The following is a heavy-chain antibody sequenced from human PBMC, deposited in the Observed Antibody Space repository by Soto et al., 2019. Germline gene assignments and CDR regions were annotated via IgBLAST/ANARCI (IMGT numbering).Heavy chain of an antibody. J-gene: IGHJ4*02. D-gene: IGHD5-18*01. CDR1: GFSLSTSGVG. CDR2: IYWDDDK. V-gene: IGHV2-5*02. Sequence: QITLKESGPTLMKPTQTLTLTCTFSGFSLSTSGVGVGWIRQPPGKALEWLALIYWDDDKRYSPSLRSRLTITKDTSKNQVVLTMTNMDPVDTATYYCAHSTDTAMPLDNWGQGTLVTVSS. CDR3: AHSTDTAMPLDN.